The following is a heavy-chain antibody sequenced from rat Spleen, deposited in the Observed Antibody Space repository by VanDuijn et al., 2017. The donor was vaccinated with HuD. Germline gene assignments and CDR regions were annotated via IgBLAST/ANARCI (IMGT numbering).Heavy chain of an antibody. CDR1: GSPLPSNS. Sequence: QVQLKESGPGLVQPSQTLSLTCTVSGSPLPSNSVHWVRQPPGKGLEWMGGIWGDGNTDYNSALKSRLSISRDTPKSQVFLTVNSLQTDDTATYFCTSLFLPHSRAFIFWGQGVMVTVTS. CDR2: IWGDGNT. V-gene: IGHV2-1*01. D-gene: IGHD1-1*01. J-gene: IGHJ2*01. CDR3: TSLFLPHSRAFIF.